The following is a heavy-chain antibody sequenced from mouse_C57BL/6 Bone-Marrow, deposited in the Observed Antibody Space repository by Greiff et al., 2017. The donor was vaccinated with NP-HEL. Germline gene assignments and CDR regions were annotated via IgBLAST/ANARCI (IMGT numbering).Heavy chain of an antibody. D-gene: IGHD1-1*01. CDR3: ARSGSSCNWYFDV. CDR2: IYPGSGNT. J-gene: IGHJ1*03. V-gene: IGHV1-76*01. Sequence: QVQLQQSGAELVRPGASVKLSCKASGYTFTDYYINWVKQRPGPGLEWIARIYPGSGNTYYNEKFKGKATLTAEKSSSTAYMQLSSLTSEDSAVYFCARSGSSCNWYFDVWGTGTTVTVSS. CDR1: GYTFTDYY.